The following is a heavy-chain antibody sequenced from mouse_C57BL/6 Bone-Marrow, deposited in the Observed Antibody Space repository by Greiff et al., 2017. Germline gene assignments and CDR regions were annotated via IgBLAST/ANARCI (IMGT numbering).Heavy chain of an antibody. Sequence: QVHVKQSRAELVKPGASVKISCKVSGYAFSTYWMNWVKQRPGKGLEWIGQLYPGDGDTNYNGKFKGKATLTADKSSSTAYMQLSSLTSEDSAVYFCARDWDYFDYWGQGTTLTVSS. J-gene: IGHJ2*01. V-gene: IGHV1-80*01. CDR1: GYAFSTYW. CDR3: ARDWDYFDY. CDR2: LYPGDGDT. D-gene: IGHD4-1*01.